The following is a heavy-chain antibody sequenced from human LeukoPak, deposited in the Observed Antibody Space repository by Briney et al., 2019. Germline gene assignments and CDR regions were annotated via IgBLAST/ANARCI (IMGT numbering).Heavy chain of an antibody. CDR2: IKRKTDGGTT. Sequence: PGGSLRLSCAASGFTFNDAWMNWVRQAPGKGLEWVGRIKRKTDGGTTDYAAPVKGRFTISRDDSKNTLYLQMNSLKTEDTAVYYCTTGNWGPHWGLGTLVTVSS. J-gene: IGHJ4*02. D-gene: IGHD7-27*01. CDR1: GFTFNDAW. V-gene: IGHV3-15*07. CDR3: TTGNWGPH.